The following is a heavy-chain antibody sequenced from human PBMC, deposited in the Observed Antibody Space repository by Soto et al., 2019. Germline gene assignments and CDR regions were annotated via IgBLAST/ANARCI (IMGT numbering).Heavy chain of an antibody. D-gene: IGHD1-26*01. V-gene: IGHV1-24*01. CDR1: AYTFTIYG. J-gene: IGHJ4*02. CDR3: ATRGGSYYLDYFDY. CDR2: LDPEDGQT. Sequence: ASVKVSCKASAYTFTIYGISWVRHAPGQGLEWMGGLDPEDGQTIYAQKFQGRVTMTEDTSTDTAYMELSSLRSEDTAVYYCATRGGSYYLDYFDYWGQGTLVTVSS.